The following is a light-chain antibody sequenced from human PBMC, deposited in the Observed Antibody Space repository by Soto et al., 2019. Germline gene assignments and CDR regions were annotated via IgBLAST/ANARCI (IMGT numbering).Light chain of an antibody. CDR1: SSNIGAGYD. CDR2: GNS. V-gene: IGLV1-40*01. J-gene: IGLJ2*01. CDR3: QSYASSLSGSKVV. Sequence: QLVLTQPPSVSGAPGQRVTISCTGSSSNIGAGYDVHWYQQLPGTAPKLLIYGNSNRPSGVPDRFSGSKSGTSASLAITGLQAEDEADYYCQSYASSLSGSKVVFGGGTKLTVL.